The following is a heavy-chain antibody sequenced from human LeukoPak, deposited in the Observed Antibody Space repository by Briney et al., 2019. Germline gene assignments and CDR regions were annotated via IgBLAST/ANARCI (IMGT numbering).Heavy chain of an antibody. D-gene: IGHD6-19*01. J-gene: IGHJ4*02. CDR1: GFTFSSYS. Sequence: GGSLRLSCAASGFTFSSYSMNWVRQAPGKGLEWVSSISSSSSYIYYADSVKGRFTISRDNAKNSLYLQMNSLRAEDPVVYYCANRKQWLSYWGQGTLVTVSS. CDR2: ISSSSSYI. V-gene: IGHV3-21*01. CDR3: ANRKQWLSY.